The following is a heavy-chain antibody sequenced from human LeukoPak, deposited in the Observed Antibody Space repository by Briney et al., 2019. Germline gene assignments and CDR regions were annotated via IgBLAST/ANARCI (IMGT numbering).Heavy chain of an antibody. D-gene: IGHD3-22*01. CDR2: IYSGGST. CDR1: GFTFSSYG. Sequence: PGGSLRLSCAASGFTFSSYGMHWVRQAPGKGLEWVSVIYSGGSTYYADSVKGRFTISRDNSKNTLYLQMNSLRAEDTVVYYCAREDDSSGYLDYWGQGTLVTVSS. V-gene: IGHV3-53*01. J-gene: IGHJ4*02. CDR3: AREDDSSGYLDY.